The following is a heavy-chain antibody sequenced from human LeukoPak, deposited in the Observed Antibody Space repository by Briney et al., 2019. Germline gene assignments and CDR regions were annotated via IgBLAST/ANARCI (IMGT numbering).Heavy chain of an antibody. V-gene: IGHV1-69*13. Sequence: ASVKVSCKASGGTFSSYAISWVRQAPGQGLEWMGGITPIFGTANYAQKFQGRVTITADESTSTAYMELSSLRSEDTAVYYCARDPETAYYYGMDVWGQGTTVTVSS. CDR2: ITPIFGTA. J-gene: IGHJ6*02. CDR1: GGTFSSYA. CDR3: ARDPETAYYYGMDV.